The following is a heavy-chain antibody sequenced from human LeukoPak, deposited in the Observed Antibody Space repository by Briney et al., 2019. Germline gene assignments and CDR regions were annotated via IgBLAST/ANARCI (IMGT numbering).Heavy chain of an antibody. CDR1: GYTFTSYG. V-gene: IGHV1-18*01. CDR2: ISAYNGST. Sequence: ASVKVSCKASGYTFTSYGISWVRQAPGQGLEWMGWISAYNGSTNYAQKLQGRVTMTTDTSTSTAYMELRSLRSDDTAVYYCARDLTVDYYGSGNRPWYPDYWGQGTLVTVSS. J-gene: IGHJ4*02. D-gene: IGHD3-10*01. CDR3: ARDLTVDYYGSGNRPWYPDY.